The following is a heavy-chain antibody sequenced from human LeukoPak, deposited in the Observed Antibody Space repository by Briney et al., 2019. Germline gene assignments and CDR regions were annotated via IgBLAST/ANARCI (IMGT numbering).Heavy chain of an antibody. CDR2: IWPSGST. V-gene: IGHV4-30-2*06. D-gene: IGHD5/OR15-5a*01. Sequence: SETLSLTCSVSGGSISSGPYFWSWIRQSPGQGLEWIGYIWPSGSTSYNPSLKSRVTLSLDASKNQFSLRLSSVTAADTALYYCARQNSQGGVSTTRLDYWGQGTLVTVSS. CDR3: ARQNSQGGVSTTRLDY. CDR1: GGSISSGPYF. J-gene: IGHJ4*02.